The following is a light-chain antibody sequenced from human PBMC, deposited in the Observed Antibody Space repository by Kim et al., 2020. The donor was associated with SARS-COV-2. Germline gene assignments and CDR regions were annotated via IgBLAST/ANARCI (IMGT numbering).Light chain of an antibody. CDR2: EAS. J-gene: IGKJ2*01. V-gene: IGKV1-5*03. CDR3: QHYIRFPYT. Sequence: SASVGDRVTITCRASESIETVLAWYQQKPGNAPRLLIYEASGVENGVPSRFSGSGSGTEFTLTISSLQPDDFATYYCQHYIRFPYTFGQGTRLEI. CDR1: ESIETV.